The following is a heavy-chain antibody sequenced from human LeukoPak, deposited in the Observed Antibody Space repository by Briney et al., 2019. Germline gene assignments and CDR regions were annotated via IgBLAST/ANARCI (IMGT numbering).Heavy chain of an antibody. J-gene: IGHJ2*01. CDR2: IYPGDSDT. Sequence: GESLKISCKGSGYSFTSYWIGWVRQMPGKGLEWMGIIYPGDSDTRYSPSFQGQVTISADRSINTAFVQWSSLKASDTAIYYCARRTPEYTNRWYFDLWGRGTLVTVSS. V-gene: IGHV5-51*01. CDR3: ARRTPEYTNRWYFDL. CDR1: GYSFTSYW. D-gene: IGHD6-6*01.